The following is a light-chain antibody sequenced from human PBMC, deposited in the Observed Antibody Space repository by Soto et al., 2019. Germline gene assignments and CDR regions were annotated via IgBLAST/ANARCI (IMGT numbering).Light chain of an antibody. J-gene: IGLJ1*01. Sequence: SVLTHPPSASGTAGQVVTISCSGGDSNIGSNSVYWYQHLPRMAPKLLIYYNNQRPSGVPDRFSGYRSGTSASLAIVGLRSEDEAVYYCAEWDASLSACVFGNGTKVTVL. CDR1: DSNIGSNS. V-gene: IGLV1-47*02. CDR2: YNN. CDR3: AEWDASLSACV.